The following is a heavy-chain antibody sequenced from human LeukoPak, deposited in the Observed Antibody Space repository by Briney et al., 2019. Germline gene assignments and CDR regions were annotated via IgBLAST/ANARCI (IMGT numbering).Heavy chain of an antibody. CDR2: INHSGST. CDR1: GGSISSSSYY. V-gene: IGHV4-39*07. J-gene: IGHJ5*02. Sequence: SETLSLTCTVSGGSISSSSYYWGWIRQPPGKGLEWIGEINHSGSTNYNPSLKSRVTISVDTSKNQFSLKLSSVTAADTAVYYCARGKGKWSSSPNPFDPWGQGTLVTVSS. D-gene: IGHD6-13*01. CDR3: ARGKGKWSSSPNPFDP.